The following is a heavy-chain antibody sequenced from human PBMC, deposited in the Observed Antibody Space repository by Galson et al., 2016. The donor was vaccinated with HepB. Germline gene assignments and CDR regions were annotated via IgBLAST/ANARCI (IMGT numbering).Heavy chain of an antibody. CDR2: IDWDDDK. CDR3: AQLDSRANDAFDF. CDR1: GFSLSTTGMC. J-gene: IGHJ3*01. D-gene: IGHD3-22*01. V-gene: IGHV2-70*01. Sequence: PALVKPTQTLTLTCTFSGFSLSTTGMCVSWIRQPPGKALEWLALIDWDDDKYYSTSLKTRLTISKDTSKNQVVLTMTNMDPVDTATYYCAQLDSRANDAFDFWGQGTMVTVSS.